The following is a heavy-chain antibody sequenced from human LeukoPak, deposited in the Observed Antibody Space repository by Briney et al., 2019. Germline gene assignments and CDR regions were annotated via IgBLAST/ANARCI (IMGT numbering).Heavy chain of an antibody. J-gene: IGHJ4*02. CDR2: FSWNSGSI. CDR1: GFTFYDFP. CDR3: AKDLLAGTNGGWYGFDN. D-gene: IGHD6-19*01. V-gene: IGHV3-9*01. Sequence: PGGSLRLSCAVSGFTFYDFPMHWVRQAPGKGLEWVSGFSWNSGSIGYADSVKGRFTISRDNAKKSVYLQMNSLRADDTALYYCAKDLLAGTNGGWYGFDNWGLGTLVTVSS.